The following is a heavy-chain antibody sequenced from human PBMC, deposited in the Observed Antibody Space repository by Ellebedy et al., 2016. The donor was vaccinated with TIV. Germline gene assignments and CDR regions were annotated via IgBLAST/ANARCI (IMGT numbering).Heavy chain of an antibody. CDR2: ISYDGDNK. CDR3: AREGFSSGFYSGLRGYYFDY. CDR1: GFSFSTYT. J-gene: IGHJ4*01. V-gene: IGHV3-30-3*01. Sequence: PGGSLRLSCEGSGFSFSTYTMHWVRQAPGKGLQWMAVISYDGDNKNYADSVKGRFTISRDNSRNMLYLQISSLRPEDTAVFYCAREGFSSGFYSGLRGYYFDYWGQGSLVTVSS. D-gene: IGHD3-22*01.